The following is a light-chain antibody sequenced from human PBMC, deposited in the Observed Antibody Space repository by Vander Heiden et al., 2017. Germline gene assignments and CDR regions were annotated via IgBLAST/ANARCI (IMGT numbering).Light chain of an antibody. V-gene: IGKV1-39*01. CDR1: QSISSY. CDR2: AAS. J-gene: IGKJ3*01. CDR3: QQSDTTLWS. Sequence: DIQMTQSPSSLSASVGDRVTITCRASQSISSYLNSYQQKSVKAPKLLIYAASSFQSGVPSRLSRSGSGTDFTLRIRRLQPEHIATYYCQQSDTTLWSFGP.